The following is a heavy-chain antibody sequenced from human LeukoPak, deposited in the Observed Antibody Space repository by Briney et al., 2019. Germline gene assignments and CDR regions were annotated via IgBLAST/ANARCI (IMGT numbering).Heavy chain of an antibody. J-gene: IGHJ4*02. V-gene: IGHV3-30*04. CDR2: ISYDGSNK. Sequence: GGSLRLSCAASGFTYSSYAMHWVRQAPGKGLEWVAVISYDGSNKYYADSVKGRFTISRDNSKNTLYLQMNSLRAEDTAVYYCARVRYVDTAMVPFDYWGQGTLVTVSS. CDR3: ARVRYVDTAMVPFDY. D-gene: IGHD5-18*01. CDR1: GFTYSSYA.